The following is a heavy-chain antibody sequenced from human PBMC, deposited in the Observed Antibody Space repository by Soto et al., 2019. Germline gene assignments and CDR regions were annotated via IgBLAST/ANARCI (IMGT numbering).Heavy chain of an antibody. V-gene: IGHV4-61*01. CDR3: ERCFGLWGSYRYFDY. J-gene: IGHJ4*02. CDR2: IYYSGST. D-gene: IGHD3-16*02. CDR1: GGSVSSGSYY. Sequence: SETLSLTCTVSGGSVSSGSYYWSWIRQPPGKGLEWIGYIYYSGSTNYNPSLKSRVTISVDTSKNQFSLKLSSVTAADTVVYYCERCFGLWGSYRYFDYCGQGPLVTVSS.